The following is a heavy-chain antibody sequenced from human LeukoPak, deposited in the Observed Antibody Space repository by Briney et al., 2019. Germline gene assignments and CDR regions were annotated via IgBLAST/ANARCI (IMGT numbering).Heavy chain of an antibody. J-gene: IGHJ4*02. CDR2: IKQDGSEK. V-gene: IGHV3-7*01. CDR3: ARSGGSYRLDY. CDR1: GFTFSSYW. D-gene: IGHD1-26*01. Sequence: GGSLRLSCAASGFTFSSYWMSWVRQAPGKGLEWVANIKQDGSEKYYVDSVKGRFTIFRDNAKNSLYLQMNSLRAEDTAVYYCARSGGSYRLDYWGQGTLVTVSS.